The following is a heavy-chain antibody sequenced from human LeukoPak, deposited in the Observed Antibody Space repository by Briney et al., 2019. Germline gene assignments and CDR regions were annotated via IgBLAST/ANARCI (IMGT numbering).Heavy chain of an antibody. CDR2: IYSGGST. CDR3: AKRPGYGGNSNYFDF. CDR1: GFTVNSNY. V-gene: IGHV3-53*01. Sequence: GGSLRLSCAASGFTVNSNYMSWVRQAPGKGLEWVSVIYSGGSTYYADSVKGRFTISRDNSKNTVYLQMNSLRAEDTAVYYCAKRPGYGGNSNYFDFWGQGTLVTVSS. J-gene: IGHJ4*02. D-gene: IGHD4-23*01.